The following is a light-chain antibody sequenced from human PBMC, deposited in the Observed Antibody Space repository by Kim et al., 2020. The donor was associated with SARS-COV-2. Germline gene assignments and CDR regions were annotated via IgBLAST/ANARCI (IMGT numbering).Light chain of an antibody. CDR2: TDD. CDR1: SSNIGRNT. V-gene: IGLV1-44*01. J-gene: IGLJ3*02. CDR3: ATWDDSLDVWM. Sequence: QSVLTQPPSASGTPGQRVTISCSGSSSNIGRNTVNWYQQFPGMAPQLLIDTDDRRPSGVSDRVSCSKSGTSASLAISALRSEDEADYYCATWDDSLDVWMFGGGTKLTVL.